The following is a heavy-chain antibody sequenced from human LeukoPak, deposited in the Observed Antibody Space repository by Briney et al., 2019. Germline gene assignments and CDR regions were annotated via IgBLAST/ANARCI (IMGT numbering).Heavy chain of an antibody. Sequence: SETLSLTCTVSGGSISSYYWRWIRQPPGKGLEWIGYIYYSGSTNYNPSLKSRVTISVEKSKNQFSLNLSSVTAADTAVYYCARGYYDSSGYYPVQLPADYWGQGTLVTVSS. CDR1: GGSISSYY. J-gene: IGHJ4*02. CDR2: IYYSGST. CDR3: ARGYYDSSGYYPVQLPADY. D-gene: IGHD3-22*01. V-gene: IGHV4-59*01.